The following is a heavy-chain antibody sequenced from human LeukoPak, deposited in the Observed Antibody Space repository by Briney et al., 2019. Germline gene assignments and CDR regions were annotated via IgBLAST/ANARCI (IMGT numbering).Heavy chain of an antibody. D-gene: IGHD7-27*01. Sequence: SQTLSLTCAVSGGSISSGGYSWSWIRQPPGKGLEWVGYIYHSGSTYYNPSLKSRVTISVDRSKNQFSLKLSSVTAADTAVYYCARGGSGVIDYWGQGTLVTVSS. CDR1: GGSISSGGYS. CDR3: ARGGSGVIDY. V-gene: IGHV4-30-2*01. J-gene: IGHJ4*02. CDR2: IYHSGST.